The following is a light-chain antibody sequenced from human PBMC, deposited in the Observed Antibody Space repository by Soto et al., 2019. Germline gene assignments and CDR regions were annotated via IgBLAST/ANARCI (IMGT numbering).Light chain of an antibody. CDR3: QQYNNWPPYT. CDR2: GAS. J-gene: IGKJ2*01. Sequence: EVVMTQSPATLSVSPGQGATLSCRASQSIATNLAWYQQKPGRAPRLLIYGASSRATGISARFSASGSGTELTLTISRLQSEDSAVYYCQQYNNWPPYTFGQGTKVEIK. CDR1: QSIATN. V-gene: IGKV3-15*01.